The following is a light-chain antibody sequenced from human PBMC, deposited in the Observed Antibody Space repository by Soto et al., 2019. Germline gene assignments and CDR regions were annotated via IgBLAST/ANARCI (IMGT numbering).Light chain of an antibody. CDR3: ISYTSSSTLV. CDR2: DVS. V-gene: IGLV2-14*01. CDR1: SSDIGGYNW. J-gene: IGLJ2*01. Sequence: QSVLTQPASVSGSPGQSITISCTGTSSDIGGYNWVSWYQQHPGKAPKPMIFDVSYRPSGVSNRFSGSKSGNTASLTISGLQAEDEADYYCISYTSSSTLVFGGGTKLTVL.